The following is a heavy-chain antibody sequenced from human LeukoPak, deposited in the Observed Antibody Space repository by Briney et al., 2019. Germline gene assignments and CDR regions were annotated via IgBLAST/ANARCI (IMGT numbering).Heavy chain of an antibody. CDR1: GFSLSTSGMR. CDR2: IDWDDDK. Sequence: ESGPALVKPTQTLTLTCTFSGFSLSTSGMRVSWIRQPPGKALEWLARIDWDDDKFYSTSLKTRLTISKDTSKNQVVLTMTNMDPVATATYYCARAPEYYDSSGRRYYYMDVWGKGTTVTVSS. J-gene: IGHJ6*03. V-gene: IGHV2-70*04. CDR3: ARAPEYYDSSGRRYYYMDV. D-gene: IGHD3-22*01.